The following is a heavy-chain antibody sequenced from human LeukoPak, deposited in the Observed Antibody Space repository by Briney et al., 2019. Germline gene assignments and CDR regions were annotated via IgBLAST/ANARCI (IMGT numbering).Heavy chain of an antibody. CDR3: ARGHVGSGRWFDP. J-gene: IGHJ5*02. V-gene: IGHV4-34*01. CDR2: INHSGST. D-gene: IGHD6-19*01. Sequence: SETLSLTCAVYGGSFSGYYWSWIRQPPGKGLGWIGEINHSGSTNYNPSLKSRVTISVDTSKNQFSLKLSSVTAADTAVYYCARGHVGSGRWFDPWGQGTLVTVSS. CDR1: GGSFSGYY.